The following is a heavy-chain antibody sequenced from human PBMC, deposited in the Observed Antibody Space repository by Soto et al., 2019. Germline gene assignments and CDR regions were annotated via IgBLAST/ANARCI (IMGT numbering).Heavy chain of an antibody. CDR3: ARDLRYFDWLPHYGLDV. CDR2: IYYSGST. V-gene: IGHV4-59*01. J-gene: IGHJ6*02. Sequence: SETLSLTCTVSGGSISSYYWSWIRQPPGKGLEWIGYIYYSGSTNYNPSLKSRVTISVDTSKNQFSLKLSSVTAADTAVYYCARDLRYFDWLPHYGLDVWGQGTSVTVSS. CDR1: GGSISSYY. D-gene: IGHD3-9*01.